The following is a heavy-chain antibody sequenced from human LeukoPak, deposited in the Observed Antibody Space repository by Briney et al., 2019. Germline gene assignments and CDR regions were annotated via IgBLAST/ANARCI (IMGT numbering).Heavy chain of an antibody. CDR1: GFTFSLYT. V-gene: IGHV3-21*01. Sequence: GGSLRLSCAASGFTFSLYTMHWVRQAPGKGLEWVSSISSGSSYIYYADSVKGRFTISRDNAKNSLYLQMNSLRAEDTAVYYCARDADILTGYAAGDYFDYWGQGTLVTVSS. CDR2: ISSGSSYI. CDR3: ARDADILTGYAAGDYFDY. D-gene: IGHD3-9*01. J-gene: IGHJ4*02.